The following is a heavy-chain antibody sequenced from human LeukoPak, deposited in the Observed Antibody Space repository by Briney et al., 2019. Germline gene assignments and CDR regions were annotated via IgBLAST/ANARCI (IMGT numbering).Heavy chain of an antibody. CDR3: AKVSSMSIAAAGTTLDY. Sequence: GGSLRLSCAASGFTFSSYAMHWVRQAPGKGLEYVSAISSNGGSTYYANSVKGRFTISRDNSKNTLYLQMNSLRAEDTAVYYCAKVSSMSIAAAGTTLDYWGQGTLVTVSS. J-gene: IGHJ4*02. CDR1: GFTFSSYA. V-gene: IGHV3-64*01. CDR2: ISSNGGST. D-gene: IGHD6-13*01.